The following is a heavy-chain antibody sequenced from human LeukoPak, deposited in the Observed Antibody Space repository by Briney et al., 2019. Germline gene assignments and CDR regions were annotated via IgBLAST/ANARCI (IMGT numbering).Heavy chain of an antibody. V-gene: IGHV7-4-1*02. CDR1: GYTFTSYA. CDR2: INTNTGNP. J-gene: IGHJ6*03. Sequence: GASVKVSCKASGYTFTSYAMNWVRQAPGQGLEWVGWINTNTGNPTYAQGFTGRFVFSLDTSVSTAYLQISSLKAEDTAVYYCASRTAIETRSYYYYYYMDVWGKGTTVTVSS. D-gene: IGHD5-18*01. CDR3: ASRTAIETRSYYYYYYMDV.